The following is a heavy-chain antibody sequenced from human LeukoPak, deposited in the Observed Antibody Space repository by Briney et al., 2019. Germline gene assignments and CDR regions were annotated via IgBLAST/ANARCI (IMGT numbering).Heavy chain of an antibody. Sequence: PGGSLRLSCEGSAFIFSGHWMNWVRQTPGKGLEWVASIKEDGSERQYADSVKGRFTVSRDNAKNTLYLQVNNLRAEDTAVYYCARGPNSNWSGLDFWGQGTLLTVSS. D-gene: IGHD6-6*01. CDR1: AFIFSGHW. CDR3: ARGPNSNWSGLDF. J-gene: IGHJ4*02. CDR2: IKEDGSER. V-gene: IGHV3-7*01.